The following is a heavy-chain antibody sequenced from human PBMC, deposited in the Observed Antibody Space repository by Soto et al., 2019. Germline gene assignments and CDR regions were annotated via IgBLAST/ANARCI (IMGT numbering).Heavy chain of an antibody. J-gene: IGHJ6*02. D-gene: IGHD3-3*01. Sequence: ASVKVSCKASGYTFTSYYMHWVRQAPGQGLEWMGIINPSGGSTSYAQKFQGRVTMTRDTSTSTVYMELSSLRSEDTAVYYCASRIYEFWSGYSPYYYGMDVWGQGTTVTVSS. CDR3: ASRIYEFWSGYSPYYYGMDV. CDR1: GYTFTSYY. V-gene: IGHV1-46*01. CDR2: INPSGGST.